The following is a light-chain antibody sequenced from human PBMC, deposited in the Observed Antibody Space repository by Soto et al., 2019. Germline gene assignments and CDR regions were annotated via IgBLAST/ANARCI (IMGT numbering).Light chain of an antibody. J-gene: IGKJ4*01. CDR2: GAS. CDR3: QQYHTWPIT. Sequence: DIVMTQSPATLSVAPGERVTFSCRASQGVSSKLAWYQHKPGQAPMLVISGASTGATGIPARFSGSGSGTEFTLTISSLQSEDCAIYYCQQYHTWPITFGGGTKVEIK. CDR1: QGVSSK. V-gene: IGKV3-15*01.